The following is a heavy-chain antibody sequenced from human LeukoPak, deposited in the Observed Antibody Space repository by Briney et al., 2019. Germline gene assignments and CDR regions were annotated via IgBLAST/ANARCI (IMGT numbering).Heavy chain of an antibody. Sequence: ASVQVSCQASGYTFTGYYMHWVRQAPGQGLEWMGWINPNSGGTNYAQKFQGRVTMTRDTSISTAYMELSRLRSDDTAVYYCARTITIFGVVISPGAFDIWGQGTMVTVSS. CDR1: GYTFTGYY. CDR2: INPNSGGT. CDR3: ARTITIFGVVISPGAFDI. J-gene: IGHJ3*02. V-gene: IGHV1-2*02. D-gene: IGHD3-3*01.